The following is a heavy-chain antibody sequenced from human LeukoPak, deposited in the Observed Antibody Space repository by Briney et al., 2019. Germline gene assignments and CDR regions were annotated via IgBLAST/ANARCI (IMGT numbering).Heavy chain of an antibody. V-gene: IGHV4-30-4*01. Sequence: SQTLSLTCSVSGDSISSGDYDWSWIRQPPGKGLEWIGYIYSSGSTYYNQSLKSRVTISVDTSKNQFSLKLSSVTAADTAVYYCARDGNAMVRGYAFEIWGQGTMVTVSS. J-gene: IGHJ3*02. CDR2: IYSSGST. CDR3: ARDGNAMVRGYAFEI. D-gene: IGHD3-10*01. CDR1: GDSISSGDYD.